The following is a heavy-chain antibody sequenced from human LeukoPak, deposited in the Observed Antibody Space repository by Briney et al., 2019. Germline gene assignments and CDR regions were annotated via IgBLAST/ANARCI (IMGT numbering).Heavy chain of an antibody. CDR1: GFTFSSYS. CDR3: ARGSYCSSTSCPLRAFDI. J-gene: IGHJ3*02. Sequence: GGSLRLSCAASGFTFSSYSMNWVRQAPGKGLEWVSSISSSSSYIYYADSVKGRFTISRDNAKNSLYLQMNSLRAEDTAVYYCARGSYCSSTSCPLRAFDIWGQGTMVTVSS. V-gene: IGHV3-21*01. CDR2: ISSSSSYI. D-gene: IGHD2-2*01.